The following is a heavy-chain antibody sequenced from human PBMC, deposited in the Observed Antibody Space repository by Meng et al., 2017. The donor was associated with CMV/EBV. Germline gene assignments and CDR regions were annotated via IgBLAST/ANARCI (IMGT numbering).Heavy chain of an antibody. CDR1: GGSFSGYY. CDR2: INHSGST. CDR3: ARVWDSGWDY. V-gene: IGHV4-34*01. J-gene: IGHJ4*02. D-gene: IGHD3-22*01. Sequence: QVQVQQWGGGLLKPSETLSLTFAVYGGSFSGYYWSWIRQPPGKGLEWIGEINHSGSTNYNPSLKSRVTISVDTSKNQFSLKLSSVTAADTAVYYCARVWDSGWDYWGQGTLVTVSS.